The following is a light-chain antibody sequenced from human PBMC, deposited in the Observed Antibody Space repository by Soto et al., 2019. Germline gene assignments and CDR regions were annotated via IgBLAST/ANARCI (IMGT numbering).Light chain of an antibody. CDR1: QSISSW. Sequence: DIQMTQSPSTLSASVGDRVTITCRASQSISSWLAWYQQKPGKAPKLLIYDASSLESGVPSRFSGSGSGTEFTLTISSLQPHDFATYYCQQDNSYGTFGQGPKVDIK. CDR2: DAS. V-gene: IGKV1-5*01. CDR3: QQDNSYGT. J-gene: IGKJ1*01.